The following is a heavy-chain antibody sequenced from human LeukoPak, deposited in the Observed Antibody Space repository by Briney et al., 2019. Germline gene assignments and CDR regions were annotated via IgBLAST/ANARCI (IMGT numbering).Heavy chain of an antibody. CDR2: MNPNSGNT. CDR1: GYTFTSCD. Sequence: ASVKVSCKASGYTFTSCDINWVRQATGQGLEWMGWMNPNSGNTGYGQSFQGRITMTRDISIGTAYMELSNLTSEDTAIYYCTSGSSGRRENWGQGTLVTVSA. J-gene: IGHJ4*02. D-gene: IGHD6-19*01. V-gene: IGHV1-8*01. CDR3: TSGSSGRREN.